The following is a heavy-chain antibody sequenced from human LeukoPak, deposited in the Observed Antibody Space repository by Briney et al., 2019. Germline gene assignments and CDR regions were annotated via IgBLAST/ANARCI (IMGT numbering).Heavy chain of an antibody. D-gene: IGHD6-13*01. J-gene: IGHJ5*02. V-gene: IGHV3-74*01. Sequence: PGGSLRLSCAASGFTFSSFWMHWVRQVPGQGLVWVSRINSDGSSTSYADSVKGRFTISRDNAKNTLYLQMNSLRVEDTALYYCTRDEGSTWQRFDPWGQGTLVTVSS. CDR3: TRDEGSTWQRFDP. CDR1: GFTFSSFW. CDR2: INSDGSST.